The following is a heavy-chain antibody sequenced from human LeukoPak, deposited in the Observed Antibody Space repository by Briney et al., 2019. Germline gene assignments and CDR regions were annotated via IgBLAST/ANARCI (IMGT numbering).Heavy chain of an antibody. J-gene: IGHJ4*02. Sequence: GGSLRLSCAASGFTFSNAWMSWVRQAPGKGLEWVGRIKSKTDGGTTDYAAPVKGRFTISRDDSKNTLYLQMNSLKTEDTAVYYCTTVDYGDYVDFDYWGQGTLVTVSS. CDR2: IKSKTDGGTT. CDR3: TTVDYGDYVDFDY. CDR1: GFTFSNAW. V-gene: IGHV3-15*01. D-gene: IGHD4-17*01.